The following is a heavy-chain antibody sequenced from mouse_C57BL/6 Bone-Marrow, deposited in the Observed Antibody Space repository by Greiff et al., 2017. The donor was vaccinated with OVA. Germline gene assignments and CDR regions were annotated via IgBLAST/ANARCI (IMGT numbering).Heavy chain of an antibody. CDR3: ATQGGYYYGSNWYVDV. CDR2: IYPRSGNT. J-gene: IGHJ1*03. CDR1: GYTFTSYG. D-gene: IGHD1-1*01. Sequence: VKLVESGAELARPGASVKLSCKASGYTFTSYGISWVKQRTGQGLEWIGEIYPRSGNTYYNEKFKGKATLTADKSSSTAYMELRSLTSEDSAVYFCATQGGYYYGSNWYVDVWGTGTTVTVSS. V-gene: IGHV1-81*01.